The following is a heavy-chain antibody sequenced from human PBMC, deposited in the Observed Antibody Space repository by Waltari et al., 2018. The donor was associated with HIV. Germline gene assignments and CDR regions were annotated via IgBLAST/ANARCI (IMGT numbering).Heavy chain of an antibody. CDR1: GFTFSSYA. V-gene: IGHV3-23*01. J-gene: IGHJ6*02. CDR2: ISGSGGSK. Sequence: EVQLLESGGGLVQPGGSLRLSCAASGFTFSSYAMSWVRQAPGKGLEWVSAISGSGGSKYDADAVKGRFTISRDNSKNTLYLQMNSLRAEDTAVYYCAKEIQPIVLIVYAPPCGMDVWGQGTTVTVSS. D-gene: IGHD2-8*01. CDR3: AKEIQPIVLIVYAPPCGMDV.